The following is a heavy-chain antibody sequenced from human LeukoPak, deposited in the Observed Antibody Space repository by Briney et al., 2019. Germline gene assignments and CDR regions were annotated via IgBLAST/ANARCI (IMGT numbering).Heavy chain of an antibody. CDR1: GYTFTSYY. D-gene: IGHD5-24*01. Sequence: ASVKLSCKASGYTFTSYYMHWVRHAHGQGREWMGIINPSGSSTSYAQKFQGRVTMTRDTSTSTVYMELSSLRSEDPAVYYCARGDSRDGFNPSGYWGQGTLVVVSS. J-gene: IGHJ4*02. V-gene: IGHV1-46*01. CDR3: ARGDSRDGFNPSGY. CDR2: INPSGSST.